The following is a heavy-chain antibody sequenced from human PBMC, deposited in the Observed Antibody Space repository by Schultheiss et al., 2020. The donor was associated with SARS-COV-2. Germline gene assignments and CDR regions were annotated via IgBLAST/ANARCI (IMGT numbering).Heavy chain of an antibody. CDR1: GFTFSSYA. CDR3: AKDLAAYRLGELPHDY. V-gene: IGHV3-23*01. Sequence: GESLKISCEASGFTFSSYAMSWVRQAPGKGLEWVSAISGSGGSTYYADSVKGRFTISRDNSKNTLYLQMNSLRAEDTAVYYCAKDLAAYRLGELPHDYWGQGTLVTVSS. CDR2: ISGSGGST. D-gene: IGHD3-16*01. J-gene: IGHJ4*02.